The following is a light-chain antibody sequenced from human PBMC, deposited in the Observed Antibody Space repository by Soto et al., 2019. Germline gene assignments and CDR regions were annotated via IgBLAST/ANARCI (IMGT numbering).Light chain of an antibody. CDR2: DDS. CDR3: QVWDSSSYNYI. V-gene: IGLV3-21*02. Sequence: SYELTQPPSVSVAPGQTARITCGGTNIGSKSVHWYQQKPGQAPVLVVYDDSDRPSGIPERFSGSNSGNTATLTISRVEAGDEADYYCQVWDSSSYNYIFGTGTKLTVL. J-gene: IGLJ1*01. CDR1: NIGSKS.